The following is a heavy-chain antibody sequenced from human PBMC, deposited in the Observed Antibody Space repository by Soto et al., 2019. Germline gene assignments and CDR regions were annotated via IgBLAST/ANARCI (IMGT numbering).Heavy chain of an antibody. CDR2: IYYSGNT. V-gene: IGHV4-31*03. CDR3: ARGVVGATIYFDY. J-gene: IGHJ4*02. CDR1: GGSISSGGYF. D-gene: IGHD1-26*01. Sequence: QVQLQESGPGLVKPSQTLSLTCTVSGGSISSGGYFWSWIRQHPGKGLEWIGYIYYSGNTFYNPSLKTRVSISVDTSMNQFSLKLSSVTAADTAVYYCARGVVGATIYFDYWGQGTLVTVSS.